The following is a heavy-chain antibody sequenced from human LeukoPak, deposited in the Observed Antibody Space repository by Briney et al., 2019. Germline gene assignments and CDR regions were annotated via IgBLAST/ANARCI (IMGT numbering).Heavy chain of an antibody. J-gene: IGHJ5*02. CDR2: IRYDGSNK. D-gene: IGHD6-13*01. Sequence: PGGSLRLSCVASGFTFSSYGMHWVRQAPGKGLEWVAFIRYDGSNKYYADSVKGRFTISRDNSKNTLYLQMNSLRAEDTAVYYCARKRYLHSSSSWFDPWGQGTLVTVSS. V-gene: IGHV3-30*02. CDR3: ARKRYLHSSSSWFDP. CDR1: GFTFSSYG.